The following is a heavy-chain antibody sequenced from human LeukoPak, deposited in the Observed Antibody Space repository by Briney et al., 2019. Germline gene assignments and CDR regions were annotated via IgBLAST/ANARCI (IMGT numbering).Heavy chain of an antibody. CDR1: GFTFSSYW. D-gene: IGHD3-22*01. J-gene: IGHJ6*02. CDR3: ARSHYYDSSGIFSYYYGLDV. Sequence: GGSLRLSCAASGFTFSSYWMHWVRQVPGKRLVWVSRVNSDGSSTRHADSVKGRFTISRDNAKNTLYLQMNSLRSEDTAVYYCARSHYYDSSGIFSYYYGLDVWGQGTTVTVSS. V-gene: IGHV3-74*01. CDR2: VNSDGSST.